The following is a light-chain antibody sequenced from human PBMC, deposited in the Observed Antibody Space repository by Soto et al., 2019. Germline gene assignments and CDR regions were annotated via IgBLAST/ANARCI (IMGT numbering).Light chain of an antibody. Sequence: DIQMTQSPSTLSASVGDRVTITCRASQSISSWLAWYQQQPGKAPKLLIYKASSLESGVPSRFSGSGSGTEFTLTISSLQPDDFATYFCHQYNSYPYTFGQGTKLEI. CDR3: HQYNSYPYT. J-gene: IGKJ2*01. V-gene: IGKV1-5*03. CDR2: KAS. CDR1: QSISSW.